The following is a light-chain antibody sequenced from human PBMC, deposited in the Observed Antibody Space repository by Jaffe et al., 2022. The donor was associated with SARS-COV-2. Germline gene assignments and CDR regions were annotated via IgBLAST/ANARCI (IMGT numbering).Light chain of an antibody. CDR2: KND. V-gene: IGLV1-44*01. Sequence: QSVVTQPPSASGTPGQRVTISCSGRSSNIGSNTVNWYQQLPGTAPKILIYKNDHRPSGVPDRFSGSKSGTSASLAISGLQSEDEADYYCETWDDSLKGYVFGSGTKVTVL. CDR1: SSNIGSNT. J-gene: IGLJ1*01. CDR3: ETWDDSLKGYV.